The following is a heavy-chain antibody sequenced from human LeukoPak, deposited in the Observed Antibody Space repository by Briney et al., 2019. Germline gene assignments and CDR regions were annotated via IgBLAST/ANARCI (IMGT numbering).Heavy chain of an antibody. D-gene: IGHD2-15*01. J-gene: IGHJ4*02. V-gene: IGHV3-23*01. CDR2: ISGSGGNT. CDR3: ASHGCGGTCYSSFDY. Sequence: GGSLRLSCAASGFTFSSSAMSWVRPAPGKGLEWVSTISGSGGNTYSADSVKGRFTISRDNSKNTLYLQMNSLRAEDTAVYYCASHGCGGTCYSSFDYWGQGTLLTVSS. CDR1: GFTFSSSA.